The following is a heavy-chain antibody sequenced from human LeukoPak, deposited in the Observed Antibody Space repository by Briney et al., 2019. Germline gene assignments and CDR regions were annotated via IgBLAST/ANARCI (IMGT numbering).Heavy chain of an antibody. CDR2: IYYSGST. Sequence: PSETLSLTCTVSGGSISSGDYYWSWLRQPQGQGLEWIGYIYYSGSTYYNPLLKSRVTIPVDTSKNQFSLKLSSVTAADTAVYYCARGSGPRYCSSTSCPTDYWGQGTLVTVSS. D-gene: IGHD2-2*01. V-gene: IGHV4-30-4*08. J-gene: IGHJ4*02. CDR3: ARGSGPRYCSSTSCPTDY. CDR1: GGSISSGDYY.